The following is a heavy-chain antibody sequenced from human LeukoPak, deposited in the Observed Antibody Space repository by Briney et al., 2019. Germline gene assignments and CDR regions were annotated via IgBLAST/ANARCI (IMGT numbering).Heavy chain of an antibody. J-gene: IGHJ4*02. V-gene: IGHV3-64D*06. CDR3: VRRSLSSGPLYFDY. CDR2: ISPNGGST. Sequence: PGGSLRLCCSASGFIFSTCAMHWVRQAPGKGLEYVSAISPNGGSTYYADSVEGRFSISRDNSKNTLHLQMTSLRPEDTAVYYCVRRSLSSGPLYFDYWGQGTLVTVSS. CDR1: GFIFSTCA. D-gene: IGHD6-19*01.